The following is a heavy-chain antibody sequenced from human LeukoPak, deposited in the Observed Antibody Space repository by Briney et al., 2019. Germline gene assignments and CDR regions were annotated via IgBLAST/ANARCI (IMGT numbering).Heavy chain of an antibody. D-gene: IGHD2-2*01. J-gene: IGHJ4*02. CDR1: GFPFDSYS. Sequence: PGGSLRLSCAASGFPFDSYSMGWVRQAPGKGLEWVSSISSSSTYISYADSVKGRFTISRDNARNSLYLQMHSLRAEDTAMYYCARDRKNLVGVPTALDSWGQGTLVTVPS. CDR3: ARDRKNLVGVPTALDS. V-gene: IGHV3-21*01. CDR2: ISSSSTYI.